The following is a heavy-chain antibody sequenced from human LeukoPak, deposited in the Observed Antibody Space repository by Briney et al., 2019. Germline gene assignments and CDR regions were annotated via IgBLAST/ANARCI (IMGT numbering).Heavy chain of an antibody. Sequence: ASVKVSCKASGYTLTDYYLHWVRQAPGHGLKWMGWINPNSGATHYAQSFQARVTMTRDTSIGSGYMELTGLESADTAAYYCARGRRILGGPENAGDFFDFWGQGSLVTVSS. J-gene: IGHJ4*01. V-gene: IGHV1-2*02. CDR1: GYTLTDYY. CDR2: INPNSGAT. CDR3: ARGRRILGGPENAGDFFDF. D-gene: IGHD3-16*01.